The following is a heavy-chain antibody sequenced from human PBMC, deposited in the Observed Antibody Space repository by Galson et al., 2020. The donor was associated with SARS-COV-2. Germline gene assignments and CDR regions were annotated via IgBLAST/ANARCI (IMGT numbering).Heavy chain of an antibody. Sequence: GESLKISCAASGFTFSSYGMHWVRQAPGKGLEWVAVISYDGSNKYYADSVKGRFTISRDNSKNPLYLQMNSLRAEDTAVYYCAKIIAFDFWSGSQGYYYYGMDVWGQGTTVTVSS. J-gene: IGHJ6*02. V-gene: IGHV3-30*18. CDR2: ISYDGSNK. D-gene: IGHD3-3*01. CDR3: AKIIAFDFWSGSQGYYYYGMDV. CDR1: GFTFSSYG.